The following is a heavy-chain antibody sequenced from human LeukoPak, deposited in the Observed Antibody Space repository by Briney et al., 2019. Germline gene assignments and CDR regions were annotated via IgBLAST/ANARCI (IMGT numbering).Heavy chain of an antibody. D-gene: IGHD3-22*01. CDR3: ARDGDYDTFGN. V-gene: IGHV4-39*07. Sequence: SETLSLTCTVSGGSISSSSYYWGWIRQPPGKGLEWIGSIYYSGSTYYNPSLKSRVTMSVDTSKNQFSLKLSSVTAADTAVYYCARDGDYDTFGNWGQGTLVTVSS. CDR1: GGSISSSSYY. CDR2: IYYSGST. J-gene: IGHJ4*02.